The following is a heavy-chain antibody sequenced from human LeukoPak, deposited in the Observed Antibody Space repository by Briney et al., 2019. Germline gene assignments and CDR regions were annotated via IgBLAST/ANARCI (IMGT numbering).Heavy chain of an antibody. CDR2: IKQDGSEK. Sequence: GGSLRLSCAASGFTFSGYWMTWVRQAPGKGLEWVANIKQDGSEKYYVDSVKGRFTISRDNAQNSLYLQMSSLRAEDTAVYYCARGRGIDYWGQGTLATVSS. J-gene: IGHJ4*02. CDR1: GFTFSGYW. D-gene: IGHD3-10*01. V-gene: IGHV3-7*03. CDR3: ARGRGIDY.